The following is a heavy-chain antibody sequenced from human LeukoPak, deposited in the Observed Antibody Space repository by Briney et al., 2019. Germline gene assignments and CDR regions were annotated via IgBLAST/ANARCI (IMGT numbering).Heavy chain of an antibody. CDR3: ARDRIAAAGEFDY. CDR1: GFTFDDYA. V-gene: IGHV3-74*01. CDR2: INSDGSST. D-gene: IGHD6-13*01. J-gene: IGHJ4*02. Sequence: GGSLRLSCAASGFTFDDYAMHWVRQAPGKGLVWVSRINSDGSSTSYADSVKGRFTISRDNAKNTLYLQMNSLRAEDTAVYYCARDRIAAAGEFDYWGQGTLVTVSS.